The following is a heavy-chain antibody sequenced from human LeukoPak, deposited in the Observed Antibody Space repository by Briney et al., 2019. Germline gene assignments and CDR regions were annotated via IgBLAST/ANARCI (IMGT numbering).Heavy chain of an antibody. J-gene: IGHJ4*02. D-gene: IGHD6-19*01. CDR2: ISGSGDST. CDR3: AKDVCRYSSGCLSFDY. CDR1: GFTFSPYS. V-gene: IGHV3-23*01. Sequence: PGGSLRLSCVASGFTFSPYSMSWVRQAPGKGLEWVSAISGSGDSTYYADSVKGRFTISRDNSKNTLYLQMNSLRAEDTAVYYCAKDVCRYSSGCLSFDYWGQGTLVTVSS.